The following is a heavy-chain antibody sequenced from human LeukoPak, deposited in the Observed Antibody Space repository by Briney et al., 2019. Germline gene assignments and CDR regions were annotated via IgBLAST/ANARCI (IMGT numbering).Heavy chain of an antibody. CDR2: ISAYNRDT. Sequence: AASVKVSCKASGYTFTSYGISWVRQAPGQGLEWVGWISAYNRDTNYAQKVQGRVTLTTDTSTTTAYMELRSLRSDDTAVYYCARDTSGGPYFDYWGQGTLVTV. D-gene: IGHD4-23*01. V-gene: IGHV1-18*01. J-gene: IGHJ4*02. CDR1: GYTFTSYG. CDR3: ARDTSGGPYFDY.